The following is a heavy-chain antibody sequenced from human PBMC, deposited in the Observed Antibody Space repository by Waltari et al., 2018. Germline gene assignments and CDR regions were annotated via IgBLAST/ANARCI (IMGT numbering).Heavy chain of an antibody. Sequence: QVQLVQSGTEVKKPGASVNVSCRASGYNFGDFGISWVRQAPGKGLEWMGWVSAANGQTTHAQKFLGRLSRTKDTSTTTVYMELKDRTPDDTAVYYCARERHPLMEVGYLLARDPWGQGTLVTVSS. CDR3: ARERHPLMEVGYLLARDP. J-gene: IGHJ5*02. V-gene: IGHV1-18*01. CDR1: GYNFGDFG. CDR2: VSAANGQT. D-gene: IGHD2-21*01.